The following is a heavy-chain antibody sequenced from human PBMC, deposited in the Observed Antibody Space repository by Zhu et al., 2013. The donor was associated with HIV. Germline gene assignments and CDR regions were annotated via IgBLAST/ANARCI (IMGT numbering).Heavy chain of an antibody. Sequence: QVHLVQSGAEVKKPGASVRVSCKAAGYTLTAYYMNWVRQAPGQGLEWMGWINPSNGDTKYTEKFQGRVTMTTDTSIGAVYMDLSRLRFDDTAVYYCARDRLLNSHDSAAAGAMGYWGQGPWSPXPQ. D-gene: IGHD3-22*01. J-gene: IGHJ4*02. V-gene: IGHV1-2*02. CDR2: INPSNGDT. CDR3: ARDRLLNSHDSAAAGAMGY. CDR1: GYTLTAYY.